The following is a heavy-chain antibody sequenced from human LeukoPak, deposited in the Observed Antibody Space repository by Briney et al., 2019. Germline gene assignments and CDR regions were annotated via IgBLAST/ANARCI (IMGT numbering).Heavy chain of an antibody. CDR1: GFTFSSYA. CDR3: AKGGSTDS. D-gene: IGHD2-2*01. Sequence: GGSLRLSCAASGFTFSSYAMHWVRQAPGKGLEWVAVISYDGSNKYYADSVKGRFTISRDNSKNTLYLQMNSLRAEDTAIYYCAKGGSTDSWGQGTLVTVSS. J-gene: IGHJ4*02. CDR2: ISYDGSNK. V-gene: IGHV3-30*04.